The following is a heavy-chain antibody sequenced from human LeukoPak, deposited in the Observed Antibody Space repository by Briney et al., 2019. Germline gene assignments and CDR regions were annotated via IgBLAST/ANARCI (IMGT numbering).Heavy chain of an antibody. V-gene: IGHV3-9*01. Sequence: GGSLRLSCTASGFTFKDYAMHWVRQVPGKGLEWVSGISWNTIGIGYADSVKGRFTISRDNAKNSLYLQMNSLRSEDTALYYCANSRDGYNIDYWGQGTLVTVSS. J-gene: IGHJ4*02. CDR2: ISWNTIGI. D-gene: IGHD5-24*01. CDR3: ANSRDGYNIDY. CDR1: GFTFKDYA.